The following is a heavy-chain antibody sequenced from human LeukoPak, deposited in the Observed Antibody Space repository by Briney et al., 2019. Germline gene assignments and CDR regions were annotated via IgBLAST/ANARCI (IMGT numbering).Heavy chain of an antibody. D-gene: IGHD4/OR15-4a*01. CDR1: GGSIIGYY. CDR2: IYYSGST. J-gene: IGHJ6*02. V-gene: IGHV4-59*12. CDR3: ARYANSPYYYYAMDV. Sequence: SETLSLTCTVSGGSIIGYYLSWIRQPPGKGLEWIGSIYYSGSTNYNPSLKSRVTISVETSKDQFSLKLSSVTAADTAVYYCARYANSPYYYYAMDVWGQGTTVTVSS.